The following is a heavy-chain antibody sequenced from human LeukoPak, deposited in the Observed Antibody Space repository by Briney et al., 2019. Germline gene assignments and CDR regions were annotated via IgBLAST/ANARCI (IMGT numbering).Heavy chain of an antibody. CDR2: INHSGST. D-gene: IGHD6-13*01. CDR1: GGSFSGYY. Sequence: SETLSLTCAVYGGSFSGYYWSWIRQPPGKGLEWIGEINHSGSTNYNPSLKSRVTISVDTSKNQFSLKLSSVTAADTAVYYCARDGSSSRTYYYYGMDVWGQGTTVTVSS. J-gene: IGHJ6*02. V-gene: IGHV4-34*01. CDR3: ARDGSSSRTYYYYGMDV.